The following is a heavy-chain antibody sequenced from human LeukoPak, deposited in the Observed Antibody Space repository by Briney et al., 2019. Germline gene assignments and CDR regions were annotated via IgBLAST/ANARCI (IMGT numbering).Heavy chain of an antibody. V-gene: IGHV4-39*01. CDR2: IYYSGST. CDR1: GRSISSSSYY. Sequence: SETLSLTCTVSGRSISSSSYYCAWIRQPPGKGLEWIGNIYYSGSTYYNPSLKSRATISVDTSKNQFSLKLSSVTVADTAVYYFDRRCSNSVHFDYWGQGTLVTVSS. J-gene: IGHJ4*02. CDR3: DRRCSNSVHFDY. D-gene: IGHD2-2*01.